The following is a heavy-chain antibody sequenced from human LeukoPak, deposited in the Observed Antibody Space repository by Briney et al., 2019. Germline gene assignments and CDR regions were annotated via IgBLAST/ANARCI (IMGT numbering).Heavy chain of an antibody. D-gene: IGHD2-2*01. Sequence: GGSLRLSCAASGFTFSSYSMNWVRQAPGKGLEWVSSISSSGSYIYYADSVKGRFTISRDNAKNSLYLQMNSLRAEDTAVYYCARGTVIVVVPAAIARNYYYYMDVWGKGTTVTVSS. V-gene: IGHV3-21*01. CDR1: GFTFSSYS. CDR3: ARGTVIVVVPAAIARNYYYYMDV. J-gene: IGHJ6*03. CDR2: ISSSGSYI.